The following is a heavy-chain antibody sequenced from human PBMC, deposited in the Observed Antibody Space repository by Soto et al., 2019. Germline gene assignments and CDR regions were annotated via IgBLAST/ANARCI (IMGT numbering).Heavy chain of an antibody. J-gene: IGHJ3*02. CDR3: GRELDGGVFDI. CDR2: LSYTGRT. D-gene: IGHD2-8*02. CDR1: GGPVRDAFSY. V-gene: IGHV4-30-4*01. Sequence: LSLTCTVSGGPVRDAFSYWTWIRPPPGTGPEWMGYLSYTGRTYYTPSLRNRATISVDESSNLLSLRLSSVTAADTAVYYCGRELDGGVFDIWGRGTLVTVSS.